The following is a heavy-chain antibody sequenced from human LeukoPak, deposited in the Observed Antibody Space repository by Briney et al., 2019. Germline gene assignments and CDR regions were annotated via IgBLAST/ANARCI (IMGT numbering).Heavy chain of an antibody. D-gene: IGHD1-26*01. CDR1: GGSFSGYY. V-gene: IGHV4-34*01. Sequence: SETLSLTCAVYGGSFSGYYWSWIRQPPGKGLEWIGEINHSGSTNYNPSLKSRVTISVDTSKNQFSLKLSSVTAADTAVYYCARVSELPFDYWGRGTLVTVSS. CDR3: ARVSELPFDY. J-gene: IGHJ4*02. CDR2: INHSGST.